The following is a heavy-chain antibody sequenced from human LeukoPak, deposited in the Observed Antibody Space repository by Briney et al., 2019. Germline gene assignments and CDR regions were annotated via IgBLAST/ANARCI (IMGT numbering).Heavy chain of an antibody. CDR2: ISSSSSYI. J-gene: IGHJ3*02. D-gene: IGHD6-13*01. Sequence: AGGSLRLSCAASGFTFSSYSMNWVRQAPGKGLEWVSSISSSSSYIYYADSVKGRFTISRDNAKNSLYLQMNSLRAEDTAVYYCARIIAAAGSFAFDIWGQGTMVTVSS. CDR1: GFTFSSYS. V-gene: IGHV3-21*01. CDR3: ARIIAAAGSFAFDI.